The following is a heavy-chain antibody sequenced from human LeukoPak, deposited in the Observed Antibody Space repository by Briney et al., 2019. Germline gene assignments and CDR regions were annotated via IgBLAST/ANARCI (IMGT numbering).Heavy chain of an antibody. Sequence: PGRSLRLSCAASGFTFDDYAMHWVRQAPGKGLEWVSGISWNSGSIGYADSVKGRFTISRDNSKNTLYLQMNSLRAEDTAVYYCAGRGYSYGYYFDYWSQGTLVTVSS. CDR1: GFTFDDYA. CDR2: ISWNSGSI. D-gene: IGHD5-18*01. CDR3: AGRGYSYGYYFDY. V-gene: IGHV3-9*01. J-gene: IGHJ4*02.